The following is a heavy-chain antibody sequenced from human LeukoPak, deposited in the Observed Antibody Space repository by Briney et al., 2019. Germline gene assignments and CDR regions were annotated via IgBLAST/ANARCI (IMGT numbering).Heavy chain of an antibody. Sequence: QSGGSLRLSCAASGFTFSSYSMNWVRQAPGKGLEWVAVISYDGSNKYYADSVKGRFTISRDNSKNTLYLQMNSLRAEDTAVYYCAKGFYTAMPQNWGQGTLVTVSS. CDR2: ISYDGSNK. J-gene: IGHJ4*02. CDR3: AKGFYTAMPQN. D-gene: IGHD5-18*01. V-gene: IGHV3-30*18. CDR1: GFTFSSYS.